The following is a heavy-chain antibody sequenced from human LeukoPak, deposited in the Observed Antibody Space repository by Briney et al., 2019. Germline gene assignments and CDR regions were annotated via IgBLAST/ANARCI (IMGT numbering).Heavy chain of an antibody. V-gene: IGHV3-7*02. CDR2: IKQDGSEK. CDR3: ARRGSSWYAAVY. D-gene: IGHD6-13*01. CDR1: GFTFSSYC. Sequence: PGGSLRLSCAASGFTFSSYCMTWVRQAPGKGLEWVDNIKQDGSEKYYVDSVKGRFTISRDNAKNSLYLQMNSLRAEDTAVYYCARRGSSWYAAVYWGQGTLVTVSS. J-gene: IGHJ4*02.